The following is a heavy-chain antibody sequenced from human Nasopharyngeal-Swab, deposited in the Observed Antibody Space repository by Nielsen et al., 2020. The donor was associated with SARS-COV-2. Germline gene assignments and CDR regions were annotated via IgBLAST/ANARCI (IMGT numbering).Heavy chain of an antibody. CDR1: GFTFSSYD. CDR3: AKSKIMITFGGARDYFDY. Sequence: GESLKISCAASGFTFSSYDMSWVRQAPGKGLEWVSAISGSGGSTYHADSEKGRFTISRDNSKNTLYLQMNSLRAEDTAVYYCAKSKIMITFGGARDYFDYWGQGTLVTVSS. V-gene: IGHV3-23*01. J-gene: IGHJ4*02. D-gene: IGHD3-16*01. CDR2: ISGSGGST.